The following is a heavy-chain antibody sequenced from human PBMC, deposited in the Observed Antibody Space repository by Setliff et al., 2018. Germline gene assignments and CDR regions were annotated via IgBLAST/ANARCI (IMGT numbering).Heavy chain of an antibody. V-gene: IGHV3-9*01. CDR1: GFTFDDYA. D-gene: IGHD1-26*01. Sequence: PGGSLRLSCAASGFTFDDYAMHWVRQAPGKGLEWVSGISWNSGSIGYADSVKGRFTISRDNAKNSLYLQMNSLRAEDTALYYCARDPPWELRYFDLWGRGTLATVS. CDR3: ARDPPWELRYFDL. J-gene: IGHJ2*01. CDR2: ISWNSGSI.